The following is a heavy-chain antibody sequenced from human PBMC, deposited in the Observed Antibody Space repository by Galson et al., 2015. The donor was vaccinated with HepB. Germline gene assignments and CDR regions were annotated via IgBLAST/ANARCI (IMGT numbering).Heavy chain of an antibody. J-gene: IGHJ4*02. CDR2: IIPIFGTA. V-gene: IGHV1-69*13. CDR3: ARMGRWRDGLTRSFDY. CDR1: GGTFSSYA. Sequence: QSGAEVKKPGASVKVSCKASGGTFSSYAISWVRQAPGQGLEWMGGIIPIFGTANYAQKFQGRVTITADESTSTAYMELSSLRSEDTAVYYCARMGRWRDGLTRSFDYWGQGTLVTVSS. D-gene: IGHD5-24*01.